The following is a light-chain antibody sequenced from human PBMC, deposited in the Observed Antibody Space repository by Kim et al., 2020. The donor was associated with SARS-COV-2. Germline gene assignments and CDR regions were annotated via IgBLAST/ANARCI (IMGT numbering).Light chain of an antibody. CDR1: QTIGKS. CDR3: QQSFTTPLT. CDR2: DAS. J-gene: IGKJ5*01. Sequence: ASIGDTVTMTCRASQTIGKSMNWYQQKPGRAPNIVIFDASSLETGVPSRFSGSVSGVDFTLTISSLQPDDLGTYYCQQSFTTPLTFGQGTRLEIK. V-gene: IGKV1-39*01.